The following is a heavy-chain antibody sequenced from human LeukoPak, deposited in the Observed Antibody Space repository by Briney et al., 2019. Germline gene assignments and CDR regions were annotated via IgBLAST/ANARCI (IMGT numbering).Heavy chain of an antibody. Sequence: GGSLRLSCAASGFTFSSYAMSWVRQAPGKGLEWVSAISGSGGSTYYADSVKGRFTISRDNSKNTLYLQMNSLRAEDTAVYYCAKVGYDSSGYYYRRYYFDYWGQGTLVTVSS. CDR1: GFTFSSYA. V-gene: IGHV3-23*01. J-gene: IGHJ4*02. CDR3: AKVGYDSSGYYYRRYYFDY. CDR2: ISGSGGST. D-gene: IGHD3-22*01.